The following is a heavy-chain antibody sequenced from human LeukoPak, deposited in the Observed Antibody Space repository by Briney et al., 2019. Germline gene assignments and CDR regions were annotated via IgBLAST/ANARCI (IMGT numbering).Heavy chain of an antibody. CDR3: AGDSASYYHDY. D-gene: IGHD3-10*01. CDR1: GFTVSSNY. V-gene: IGHV3-66*01. Sequence: GGSLRLSCAASGFTVSSNYMSWVRQAPGKGLEWVSVIYDGGSTNYADSVKGRFTISRDNAKNTLYLQMNSLRADDTAVYNCAGDSASYYHDYWGQGTLVTVSS. CDR2: IYDGGST. J-gene: IGHJ4*02.